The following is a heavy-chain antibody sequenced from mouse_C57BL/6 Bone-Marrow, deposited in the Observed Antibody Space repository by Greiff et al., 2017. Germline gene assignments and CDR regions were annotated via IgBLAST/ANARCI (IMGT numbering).Heavy chain of an antibody. D-gene: IGHD5-1*01. CDR1: GYTFTTYP. CDR3: ARSSTFFYYCDY. J-gene: IGHJ2*01. CDR2: FHPYNDDT. Sequence: VQLQPSGAELVKPGASVTMSCKASGYTFTTYPIEWMKQNHGKSLEWIGNFHPYNDDTKYNEQFKGKATLTVKKSSNTVYLELSRLTSDDSAVYYCARSSTFFYYCDYWGQGTTLTVSS. V-gene: IGHV1-47*01.